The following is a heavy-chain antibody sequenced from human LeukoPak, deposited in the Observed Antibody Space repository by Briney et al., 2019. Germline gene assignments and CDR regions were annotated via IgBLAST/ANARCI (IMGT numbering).Heavy chain of an antibody. CDR3: AKALDSQPFDIPDY. V-gene: IGHV3-30*18. Sequence: GGSLRLSCAASGFTFSSYGMHWVRQAPGKGLEWVAVISYDGSNKYYADSVKGRFTISRDNSKNTLYLQMNSLRAEDTAVYYCAKALDSQPFDIPDYWGQGTLVTVSS. CDR2: ISYDGSNK. CDR1: GFTFSSYG. D-gene: IGHD3-9*01. J-gene: IGHJ4*02.